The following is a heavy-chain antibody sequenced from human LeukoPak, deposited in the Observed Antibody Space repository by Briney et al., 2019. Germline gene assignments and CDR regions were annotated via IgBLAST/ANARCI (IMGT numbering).Heavy chain of an antibody. Sequence: GGSLRLSCAASGFTFSSYSMNWVRQAPGKGLEWASCISSSSSYIFYADSVKGQFTISRDNAKNSLYLQLNSLRPEDTAVYYCARGVDIVATSIDYWGQGILVTVSS. CDR1: GFTFSSYS. V-gene: IGHV3-21*01. D-gene: IGHD5-12*01. J-gene: IGHJ4*02. CDR3: ARGVDIVATSIDY. CDR2: ISSSSSYI.